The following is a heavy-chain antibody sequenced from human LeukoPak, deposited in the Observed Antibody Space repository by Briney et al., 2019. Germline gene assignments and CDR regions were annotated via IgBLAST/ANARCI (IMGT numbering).Heavy chain of an antibody. J-gene: IGHJ3*02. CDR1: GYTFTSYD. CDR3: ARTKVDDAFDI. D-gene: IGHD2-8*01. CDR2: MNPNSGNT. V-gene: IGHV1-8*03. Sequence: ASVKVSCKASGYTFTSYDINWVRHATGQGLEWMGWMNPNSGNTGYAQKFQGRVTITRNTSISTAYMELSSLRSEDTAVYYCARTKVDDAFDIWGQGTMVTVSS.